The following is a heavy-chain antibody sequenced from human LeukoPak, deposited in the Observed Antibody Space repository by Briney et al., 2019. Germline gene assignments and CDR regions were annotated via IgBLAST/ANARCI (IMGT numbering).Heavy chain of an antibody. CDR3: TSHGSGYYFDY. D-gene: IGHD6-13*01. Sequence: GGSLRLSCAASGFTFSKYELNWVRQAPGKGLEWVSYISSSGDTKYYADSVKGRFTISRDNAKNSLYLQMDGLRAEDTATYYCTSHGSGYYFDYSGQGTLVTVSS. CDR1: GFTFSKYE. CDR2: ISSSGDTK. J-gene: IGHJ4*02. V-gene: IGHV3-48*03.